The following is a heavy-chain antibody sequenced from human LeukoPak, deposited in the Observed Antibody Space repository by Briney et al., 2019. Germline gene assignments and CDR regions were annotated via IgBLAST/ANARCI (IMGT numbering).Heavy chain of an antibody. V-gene: IGHV1-8*03. D-gene: IGHD5-12*01. CDR1: GYTFTSYD. J-gene: IGHJ3*02. CDR3: ASLIGGGYDEDAFDI. CDR2: MNPNSGKT. Sequence: ASVKVSCKASGYTFTSYDINWVRQATGQGLEWMGWMNPNSGKTGYAQKFQGRVTITRNTSISTAYMELSSLRSEDTAVYYCASLIGGGYDEDAFDIWGQGTMVTVSS.